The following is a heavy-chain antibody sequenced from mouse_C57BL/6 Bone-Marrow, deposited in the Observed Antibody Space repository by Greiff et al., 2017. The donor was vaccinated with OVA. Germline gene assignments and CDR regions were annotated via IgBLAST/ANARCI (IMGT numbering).Heavy chain of an antibody. CDR2: IDPEDGDT. J-gene: IGHJ3*01. V-gene: IGHV14-1*01. D-gene: IGHD1-1*01. CDR1: GFNIKDYY. CDR3: TLNGNGCPLAY. Sequence: EVQLVESGAELVRPGASVKLSCTASGFNIKDYYMHWVKQRPEQGLEWIGRIDPEDGDTEYAPKFQGKATMTADTSSNTAYLQLSSLTSDDHAVYYCTLNGNGCPLAYWGQGTRVTVSA.